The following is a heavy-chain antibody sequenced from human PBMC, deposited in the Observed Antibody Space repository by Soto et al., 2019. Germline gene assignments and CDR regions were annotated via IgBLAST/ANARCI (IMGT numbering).Heavy chain of an antibody. V-gene: IGHV3-21*01. CDR1: GFTFSSYS. Sequence: EVQLVESGGGLVKPGGSLRLSCAASGFTFSSYSMNWVRQAPGKGLEWVSSISSSSSYIYYADSVKGRFTISRDNAKNSLYLQMNSLRAEDTAVYYCARDPGITGTTLLDYWGQGTLVTVSS. D-gene: IGHD1-7*01. CDR3: ARDPGITGTTLLDY. CDR2: ISSSSSYI. J-gene: IGHJ4*02.